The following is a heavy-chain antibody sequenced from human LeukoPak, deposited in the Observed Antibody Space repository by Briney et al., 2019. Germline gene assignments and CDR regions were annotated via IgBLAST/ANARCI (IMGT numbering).Heavy chain of an antibody. CDR2: IYYSGST. V-gene: IGHV4-59*01. CDR1: GDSISSYY. J-gene: IGHJ4*02. D-gene: IGHD5-18*01. CDR3: ARSYQGGYSYGPFDY. Sequence: SETLSLTYTVSGDSISSYYWSWIRQPPGKGLEWIGYIYYSGSTNYNPSLKSRVTISVDTSKNQISLKLSSVTAADTAVYYCARSYQGGYSYGPFDYWGQGTLVTVSS.